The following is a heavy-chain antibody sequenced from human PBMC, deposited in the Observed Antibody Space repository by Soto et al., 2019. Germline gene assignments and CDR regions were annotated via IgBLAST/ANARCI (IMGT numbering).Heavy chain of an antibody. Sequence: QVQLVQSGAEVKKPGASVKVSCKASGYTFTNYGITWVRQAPGQGLVWVGWISGHNGNTNYAQKLQDRATMTTDTATSTAYKELRGLRSDDTAVYYCARGGDSYAYEASFDYWGHGTLVTVSS. J-gene: IGHJ4*01. CDR3: ARGGDSYAYEASFDY. CDR1: GYTFTNYG. CDR2: ISGHNGNT. D-gene: IGHD3-16*01. V-gene: IGHV1-18*01.